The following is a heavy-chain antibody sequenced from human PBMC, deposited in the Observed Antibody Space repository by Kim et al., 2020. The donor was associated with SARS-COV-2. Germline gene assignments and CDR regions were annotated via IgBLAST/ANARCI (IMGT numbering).Heavy chain of an antibody. V-gene: IGHV3-23*01. CDR3: AHRRTGTDPFDS. CDR1: GFTFSTYP. CDR2: IPASGGST. D-gene: IGHD3-9*01. Sequence: GGSLRLSCTVSGFTFSTYPINWVRQPPGKGLEWVSSIPASGGSTDYADSVKGRFTISRDNSKYSVYLQMNSLRADDTAVYYCAHRRTGTDPFDSWGQGSLVTVSS. J-gene: IGHJ4*02.